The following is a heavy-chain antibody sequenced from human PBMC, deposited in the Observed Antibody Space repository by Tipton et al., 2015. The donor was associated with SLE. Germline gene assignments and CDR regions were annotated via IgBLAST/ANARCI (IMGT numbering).Heavy chain of an antibody. CDR2: IYYSGST. CDR3: ARAGYSGIVRDY. V-gene: IGHV4-31*03. J-gene: IGHJ4*02. D-gene: IGHD5-12*01. Sequence: TLSLTCTVSGGSISSGGYYWSWIRQHPGKGLEWIGYIYYSGSTYYNPSLKSRVTISVDTSKNQFSLKLSSVTAADTAVYYCARAGYSGIVRDYWGQGTLVTVSS. CDR1: GGSISSGGYY.